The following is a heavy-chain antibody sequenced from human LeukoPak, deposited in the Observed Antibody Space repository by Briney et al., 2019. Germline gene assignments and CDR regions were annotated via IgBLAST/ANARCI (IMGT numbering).Heavy chain of an antibody. CDR1: GFIFSSYW. CDR2: INGDGTST. V-gene: IGHV3-74*03. D-gene: IGHD6-19*01. CDR3: TGQWHTPSDY. J-gene: IGHJ4*02. Sequence: GGSPRLSCAASGFIFSSYWMHWVRQKPGEGPLWLSRINGDGTSTAYAHSVQGRFIISRDNAKNTLYLQMNSLGVDDTAVYYCTGQWHTPSDYWGQGTVVTVSS.